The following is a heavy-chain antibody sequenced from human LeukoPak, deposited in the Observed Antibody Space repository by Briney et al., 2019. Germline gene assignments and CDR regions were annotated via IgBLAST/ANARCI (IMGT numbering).Heavy chain of an antibody. CDR2: IYYSGST. D-gene: IGHD1-7*01. V-gene: IGHV4-39*07. CDR3: ARGSELELGGWADY. CDR1: GGSISSSSYY. J-gene: IGHJ4*02. Sequence: KSSETLSLTCTVSGGSISSSSYYWGWIRQPPGKGLEWIGSIYYSGSTYYNPSLKSRVTISVDTSKNQFSLKLSSVTAADTAVYYCARGSELELGGWADYWGQGTLVTVSS.